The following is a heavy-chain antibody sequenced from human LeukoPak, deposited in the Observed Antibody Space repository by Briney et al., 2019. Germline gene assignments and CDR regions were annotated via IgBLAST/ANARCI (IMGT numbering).Heavy chain of an antibody. CDR2: GST. D-gene: IGHD3-22*01. CDR3: ARLYYDSSGYYQICYFDY. V-gene: IGHV4-39*01. J-gene: IGHJ4*02. Sequence: GSTYYNPSLKSRVTISVDTSKNQFSLNLSSVTAADTAVYYCARLYYDSSGYYQICYFDYWGQGTLVTVSS.